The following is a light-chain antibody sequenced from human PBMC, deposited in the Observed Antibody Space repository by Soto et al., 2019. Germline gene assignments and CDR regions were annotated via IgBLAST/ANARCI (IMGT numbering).Light chain of an antibody. CDR2: EVS. Sequence: QSVLTQPASVSGSPGQSITISCTGTSSDIGAYTLVSWYQQYPGKAPRLIIYEVSNRPSGISNRFSGSKSGNTASLTISGLQPEDEADYYCSSYTSGSTYVFGTGTKVTVL. CDR3: SSYTSGSTYV. CDR1: SSDIGAYTL. J-gene: IGLJ1*01. V-gene: IGLV2-14*02.